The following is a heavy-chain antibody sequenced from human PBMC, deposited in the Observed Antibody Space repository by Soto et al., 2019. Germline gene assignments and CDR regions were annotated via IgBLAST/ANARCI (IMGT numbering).Heavy chain of an antibody. CDR1: GFTFRSYV. Sequence: QVQLVESGGGVVQPGTSLRLSCVGSGFTFRSYVIHWVRQAPGKGLEWVALTSYDGSNNFYGDSVKGRFTISRHNSRNTVELQMDSLTFKATALYYCARWGTTGGLDVWGQGTLVSVSS. CDR3: ARWGTTGGLDV. CDR2: TSYDGSNN. V-gene: IGHV3-33*05. D-gene: IGHD3-16*01. J-gene: IGHJ4*02.